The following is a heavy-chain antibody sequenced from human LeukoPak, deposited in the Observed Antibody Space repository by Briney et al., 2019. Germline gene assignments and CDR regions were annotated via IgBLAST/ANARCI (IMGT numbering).Heavy chain of an antibody. CDR2: TYYSGTT. D-gene: IGHD2-2*01. Sequence: PSETLSLTCNVSGGSITSHSWNWIRQSPGKGLEWIGYTYYSGTTNYSPSLKSRVTISLDTSKNQFSLKLSSVTAADTAVYYCARDLNYAFDYWGQGTLVTVSS. CDR1: GGSITSHS. CDR3: ARDLNYAFDY. J-gene: IGHJ4*02. V-gene: IGHV4-59*11.